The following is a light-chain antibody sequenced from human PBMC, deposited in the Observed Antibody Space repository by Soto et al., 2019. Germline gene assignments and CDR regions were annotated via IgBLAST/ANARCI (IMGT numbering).Light chain of an antibody. V-gene: IGKV1D-12*01. CDR1: QGISSW. CDR2: AAS. J-gene: IGKJ4*01. Sequence: DIHMTQSPSSVSASVGDRVTITCRASQGISSWLAWYQQKPGKAPQLLIYAASCLQSGVPSRFSGIGSGTEFTLTISSLQPEDFATYYCQQSNSYPFSFGGGTKLEIK. CDR3: QQSNSYPFS.